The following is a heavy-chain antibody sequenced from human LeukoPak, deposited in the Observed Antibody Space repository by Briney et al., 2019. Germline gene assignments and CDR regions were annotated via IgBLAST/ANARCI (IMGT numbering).Heavy chain of an antibody. D-gene: IGHD6-13*01. CDR2: ISYDGSNK. CDR3: AILAAAGVPFAY. Sequence: GGSLRLYCAASGFTFSSYGMQWVRQAPGKGLEWVAVISYDGSNKYYADSVKGRFTISRDNSENTLYLQMNSLRAEDTAVYYCAILAAAGVPFAYWGQGTLVTVSS. V-gene: IGHV3-30*03. CDR1: GFTFSSYG. J-gene: IGHJ4*02.